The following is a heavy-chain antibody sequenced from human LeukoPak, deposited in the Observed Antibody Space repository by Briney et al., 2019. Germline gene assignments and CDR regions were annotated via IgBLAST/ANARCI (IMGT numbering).Heavy chain of an antibody. CDR3: ARGDFWSGYFNWFDP. J-gene: IGHJ5*02. V-gene: IGHV4-31*03. CDR2: IYYSGST. Sequence: SETLSLTRTVSGGSISSGGYYWSWIRQHPGKGLEWIGYIYYSGSTYYNPSLKSRVTISVDTSKNQFSLKLSSVTAADTAVYYCARGDFWSGYFNWFDPWGQGTLVTVSS. D-gene: IGHD3-3*01. CDR1: GGSISSGGYY.